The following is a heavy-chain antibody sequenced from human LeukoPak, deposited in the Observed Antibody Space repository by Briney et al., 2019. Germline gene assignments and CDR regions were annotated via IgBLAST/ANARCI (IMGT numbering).Heavy chain of an antibody. CDR2: ISGSGGST. CDR1: GFTFSSYA. CDR3: AKTQHGSYSDGMDV. Sequence: GGSLRLSCAASGFTFSSYAMSWVRQAPGKGLEWVSAISGSGGSTYYADSVKGRFTISRDNSKNTLYLQMNSLRAEDTAVCYCAKTQHGSYSDGMDVWGQGTTVTVSS. J-gene: IGHJ6*02. D-gene: IGHD1-26*01. V-gene: IGHV3-23*01.